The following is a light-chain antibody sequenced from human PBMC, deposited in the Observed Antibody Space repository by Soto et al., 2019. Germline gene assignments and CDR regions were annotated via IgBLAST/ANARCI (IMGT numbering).Light chain of an antibody. CDR1: QSVLYNVNNKKH. CDR2: WAS. J-gene: IGKJ1*01. V-gene: IGKV4-1*01. Sequence: DIVMTQSPDSLAVSLGERATINCKSSQSVLYNVNNKKHIGWYQQKTGQPPKLLIYWASTREFGVPDRFSGSGSGTDFTLTISSLQAEDVAIYYCQQYYSNPWTFGQGTKVEIK. CDR3: QQYYSNPWT.